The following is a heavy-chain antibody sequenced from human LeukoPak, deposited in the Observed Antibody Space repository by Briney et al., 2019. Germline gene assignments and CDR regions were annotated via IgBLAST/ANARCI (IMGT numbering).Heavy chain of an antibody. CDR1: GGSISSYY. CDR3: ARDSPGAGYSGYDSFFWFDP. V-gene: IGHV4-4*07. D-gene: IGHD5-12*01. J-gene: IGHJ5*02. CDR2: ICTSGST. Sequence: SETLSLTCTVSGGSISSYYRSWIRQPAGKGLEWIGRICTSGSTNYNPSLKSRVTMSVDTSKNQFSLKLSSVTAADTAVYYCARDSPGAGYSGYDSFFWFDPWGQGTLVTVSS.